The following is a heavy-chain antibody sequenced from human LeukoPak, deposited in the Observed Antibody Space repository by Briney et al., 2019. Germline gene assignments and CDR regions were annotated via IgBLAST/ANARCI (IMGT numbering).Heavy chain of an antibody. D-gene: IGHD6-6*01. J-gene: IGHJ2*01. CDR2: KDYSGST. Sequence: SETLSLTCTVSGGSISRYYWSWIRQPPGTGMEWIGYKDYSGSTNYNRSLKSRVTISVDTSKNQFSLKLSSVTAADTAMYYCARVKAARPRREWFFDLWGRGTLVTVSS. CDR1: GGSISRYY. CDR3: ARVKAARPRREWFFDL. V-gene: IGHV4-59*01.